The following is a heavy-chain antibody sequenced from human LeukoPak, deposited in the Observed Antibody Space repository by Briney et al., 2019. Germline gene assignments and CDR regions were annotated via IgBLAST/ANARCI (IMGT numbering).Heavy chain of an antibody. CDR1: GGSFSGYY. J-gene: IGHJ4*02. D-gene: IGHD3-22*01. V-gene: IGHV4-34*01. Sequence: SETLSLTCAVYGGSFSGYYWSWIRQPPGKGLEWIGEINHSGSTNYNPSLKSRVTISVDTSKSQFSLKLSSVTAADTAVYYCARATYYYDGSGYYSGHYFDYWGQGTLVTVSS. CDR3: ARATYYYDGSGYYSGHYFDY. CDR2: INHSGST.